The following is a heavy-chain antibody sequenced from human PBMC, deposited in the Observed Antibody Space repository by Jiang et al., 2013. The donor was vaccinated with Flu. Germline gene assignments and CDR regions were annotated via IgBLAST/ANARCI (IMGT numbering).Heavy chain of an antibody. CDR1: GYSFTSYW. D-gene: IGHD2-2*02. J-gene: IGHJ5*02. Sequence: LKISCKGSGYSFTSYWIGWVRQMPGKGLEWMGIIYPGDSDTRYSPSFQGQVTISADKSVSTAYLQWSSLKASDTAMYYCARHLGYCSSTSCYTNWFDPWGQGTLVTVSS. CDR2: IYPGDSDT. CDR3: ARHLGYCSSTSCYTNWFDP. V-gene: IGHV5-51*01.